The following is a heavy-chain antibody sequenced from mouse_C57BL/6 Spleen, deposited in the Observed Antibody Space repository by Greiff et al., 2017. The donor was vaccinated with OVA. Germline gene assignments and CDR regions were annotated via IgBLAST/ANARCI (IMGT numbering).Heavy chain of an antibody. J-gene: IGHJ2*01. CDR2: ISSGGSYT. Sequence: EVKLVESGGDLVKPGGSLKLSCAASGFTFSSYGMSWVRQTPDKRLDWVATISSGGSYTYYPDSVKGRFTISRDNAKNTLYLQMSSLKSEDTAMYYCARPAYYSNPFDYWGQGTTLTVSS. CDR3: ARPAYYSNPFDY. CDR1: GFTFSSYG. V-gene: IGHV5-6*01. D-gene: IGHD2-5*01.